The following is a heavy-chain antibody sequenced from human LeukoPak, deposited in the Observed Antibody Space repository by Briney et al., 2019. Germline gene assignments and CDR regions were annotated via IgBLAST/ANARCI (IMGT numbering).Heavy chain of an antibody. V-gene: IGHV3-33*01. CDR1: GFTFSTYG. Sequence: PGRSLRLSCAASGFTFSTYGMHWVRQAPGKGLEWVAVIWYDGSNKYYADSVKGRFTISRDNSKNTLYLQMNSLRAEDTAVYYCARPPTAHLGDLLWIDYWGQETLVTVSS. J-gene: IGHJ4*02. D-gene: IGHD3-10*01. CDR3: ARPPTAHLGDLLWIDY. CDR2: IWYDGSNK.